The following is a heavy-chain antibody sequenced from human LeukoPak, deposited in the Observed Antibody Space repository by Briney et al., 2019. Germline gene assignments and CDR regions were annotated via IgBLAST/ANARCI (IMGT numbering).Heavy chain of an antibody. J-gene: IGHJ6*03. CDR1: GYTFTSYG. V-gene: IGHV1-18*01. Sequence: ASVKVSCKASGYTFTSYGISWVRQAPGQGLEWMGWISAYNGNTHYAQKLQGRVTMTTDTSTSTAYMELRSLRSDDTAVYYCARDLGPYYHYYYMDVWGKGTTVTISS. CDR3: ARDLGPYYHYYYMDV. CDR2: ISAYNGNT.